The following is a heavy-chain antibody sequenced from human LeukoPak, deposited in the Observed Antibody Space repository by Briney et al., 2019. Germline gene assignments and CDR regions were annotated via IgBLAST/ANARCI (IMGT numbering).Heavy chain of an antibody. CDR2: IKLDGSEK. V-gene: IGHV3-7*03. D-gene: IGHD3-3*01. Sequence: PGGSLRLSCVASGFTFGKYWMSWVRQAPGKGLEWVANIKLDGSEKNDVDSVKGRFTISRDNTKDSLYLQMNSLRVEDTAVFYCARDQYDTWSRRGNFDSWGQGTLVIVSS. CDR1: GFTFGKYW. J-gene: IGHJ4*02. CDR3: ARDQYDTWSRRGNFDS.